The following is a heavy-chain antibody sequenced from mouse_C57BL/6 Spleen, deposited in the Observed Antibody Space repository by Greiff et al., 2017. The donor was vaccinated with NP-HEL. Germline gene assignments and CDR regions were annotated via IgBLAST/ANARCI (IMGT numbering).Heavy chain of an antibody. CDR2: IYPSDSET. CDR3: ARLIYYDYGYAMDY. V-gene: IGHV1-61*01. J-gene: IGHJ4*01. CDR1: GYTLPSYW. D-gene: IGHD2-4*01. Sequence: QVQLQQPGAELVRPGSSVKLSCKASGYTLPSYWLDWVKQRPGQGLEWIGNIYPSDSETHYNQKFKDKATLTVDKSSSTAYMQLSSLTSEDSAVYYCARLIYYDYGYAMDYWGQGTSVTVSS.